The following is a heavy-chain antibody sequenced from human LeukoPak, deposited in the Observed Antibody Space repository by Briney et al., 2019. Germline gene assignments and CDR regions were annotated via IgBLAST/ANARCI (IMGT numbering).Heavy chain of an antibody. Sequence: PSETLSLTCAVYGGSFSGFYWSWVRQPPGKGLEWIGEINHSGSTHYNPSFKSRVTILVDASRNQFSPKLTSVTAADTAVYYCARGPDSGSHFAWFDPWGQGTLVTVSS. CDR2: INHSGST. J-gene: IGHJ5*02. CDR3: ARGPDSGSHFAWFDP. D-gene: IGHD3-10*01. V-gene: IGHV4-34*01. CDR1: GGSFSGFY.